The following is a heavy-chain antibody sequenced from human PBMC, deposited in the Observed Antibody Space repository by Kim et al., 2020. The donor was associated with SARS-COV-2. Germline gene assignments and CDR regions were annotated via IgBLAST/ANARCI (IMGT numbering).Heavy chain of an antibody. CDR3: ERRGDGATDYFDY. Sequence: GESLKISCKGSGYSFTTYLITWVRQMPGKGLEWMGRIDPTDSYTNYSPSFQGHVTISADKSISTAYLQWSSLKASDTAMYYCERRGDGATDYFDYWGQGTLVTVSS. CDR1: GYSFTTYL. J-gene: IGHJ4*02. CDR2: IDPTDSYT. D-gene: IGHD3-10*01. V-gene: IGHV5-10-1*01.